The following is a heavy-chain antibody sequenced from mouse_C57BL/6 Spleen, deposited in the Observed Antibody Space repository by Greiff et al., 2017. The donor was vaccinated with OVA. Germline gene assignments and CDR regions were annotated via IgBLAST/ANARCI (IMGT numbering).Heavy chain of an antibody. CDR2: IDPSDSYT. D-gene: IGHD1-1*01. CDR1: GYTFTSYW. V-gene: IGHV1-50*01. J-gene: IGHJ3*01. CDR3: ARSGTTVVEAY. Sequence: QVQLQQPGAELVKPGASVKLSCKASGYTFTSYWMQWVKQRPGQGLEWIGEIDPSDSYTNYNQKFKGKATLTVDTSSSTAYMQLSSLTSEDSAVYYCARSGTTVVEAYWGQGTLVTVSA.